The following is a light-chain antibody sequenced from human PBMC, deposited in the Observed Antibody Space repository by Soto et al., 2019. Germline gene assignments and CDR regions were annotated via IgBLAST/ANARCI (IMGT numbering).Light chain of an antibody. CDR3: GVVAGDFYV. V-gene: IGLV2-11*01. J-gene: IGLJ1*01. CDR1: TSDVGGYDY. CDR2: DVS. Sequence: QSVLTQPRSVSGSPGQSVAISCTGTTSDVGGYDYVSWHQQHPGKAPELIIFDVSKRPSGVPDRFSGSKPGNTASLTISGFQAEDEAAYFCGVVAGDFYVLGSGTRV.